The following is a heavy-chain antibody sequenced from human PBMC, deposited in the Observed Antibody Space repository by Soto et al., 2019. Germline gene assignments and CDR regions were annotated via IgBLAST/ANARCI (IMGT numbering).Heavy chain of an antibody. CDR3: ARSRSRRVRGVTRYYYYGMDV. CDR1: GYTFTSYD. D-gene: IGHD3-10*01. Sequence: QVQLVQSGAEVKKPGASVKVSCKASGYTFTSYDINWVRQATGQGLEWMGWMNPNSGNTGYAQKFQGRVTVTRNTSISTAYMELSSLRSEDTAVYYCARSRSRRVRGVTRYYYYGMDVWGQGTTVTVSS. J-gene: IGHJ6*02. V-gene: IGHV1-8*01. CDR2: MNPNSGNT.